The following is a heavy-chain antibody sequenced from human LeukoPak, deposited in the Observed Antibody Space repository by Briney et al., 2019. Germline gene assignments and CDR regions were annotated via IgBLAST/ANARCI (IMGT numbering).Heavy chain of an antibody. V-gene: IGHV4-4*09. Sequence: SETLSHTCTVSGGSISSYYWSWIRQPPGKGLEWIGYIYTSGSTNYNPSLKSRVTISVDTSKNQFSLKLSSVTAADTAVYYCARHVYYYYMDVWGRGTTVTVFS. J-gene: IGHJ6*03. CDR2: IYTSGST. CDR1: GGSISSYY. CDR3: ARHVYYYYMDV.